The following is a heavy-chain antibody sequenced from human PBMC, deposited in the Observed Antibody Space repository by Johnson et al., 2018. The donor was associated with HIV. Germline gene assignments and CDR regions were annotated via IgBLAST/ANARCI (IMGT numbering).Heavy chain of an antibody. D-gene: IGHD2-8*02. Sequence: QVQLVESGGGVVQPGRSLRLSCAASGFTFSTYGMNWVRQAPGKGLEWVAVISYDGSNKYYADSVKGRFTISRDNSKNTLYLQMNSLRAEDTAVYYCARGPGGFGAFDIWGQGTMVNVSS. CDR1: GFTFSTYG. CDR3: ARGPGGFGAFDI. CDR2: ISYDGSNK. V-gene: IGHV3-30*03. J-gene: IGHJ3*02.